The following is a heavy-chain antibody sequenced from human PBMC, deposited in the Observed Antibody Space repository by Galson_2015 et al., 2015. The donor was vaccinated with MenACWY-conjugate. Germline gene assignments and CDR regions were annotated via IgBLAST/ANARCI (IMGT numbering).Heavy chain of an antibody. D-gene: IGHD6-6*01. CDR2: VNSDGTGT. V-gene: IGHV3-74*01. CDR1: GFTFSSYS. CDR3: TKAAARYSTSSAFNWFDP. J-gene: IGHJ5*02. Sequence: SLRLSCAASGFTFSSYSMNWVRQAPGKGLEWVSRVNSDGTGTTYADSAKGRFTISRDNAKNTLYLQMNSLRAEDTAIYYCTKAAARYSTSSAFNWFDPWGQGALVTVSS.